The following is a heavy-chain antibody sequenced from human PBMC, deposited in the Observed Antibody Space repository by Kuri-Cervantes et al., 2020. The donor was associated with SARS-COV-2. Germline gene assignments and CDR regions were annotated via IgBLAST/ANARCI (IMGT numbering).Heavy chain of an antibody. Sequence: GESLKISCAASGFTFSSYSMNWVRQAPGKGLEWVSYIGSSSSTIYYADSVKGRFTISRDNAKNSLYLQMDSLRAEDTAVYYCARDLTSGLWDLDYWGQGTLVTVSS. CDR1: GFTFSSYS. J-gene: IGHJ4*02. D-gene: IGHD5-18*01. V-gene: IGHV3-48*01. CDR3: ARDLTSGLWDLDY. CDR2: IGSSSSTI.